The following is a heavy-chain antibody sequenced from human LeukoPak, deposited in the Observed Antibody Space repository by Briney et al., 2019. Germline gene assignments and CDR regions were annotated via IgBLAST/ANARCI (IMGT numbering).Heavy chain of an antibody. D-gene: IGHD6-19*01. Sequence: ASVKVSCKASGYTFTGYYMHWVRQASGQGLEWMGWINPNSGGTNYAQKFQGRVTMTRDTSISTAYMELSRLRSDDTAVYYCARPRYSSGWYYFDYWGQGTLVTVSS. J-gene: IGHJ4*02. V-gene: IGHV1-2*02. CDR2: INPNSGGT. CDR3: ARPRYSSGWYYFDY. CDR1: GYTFTGYY.